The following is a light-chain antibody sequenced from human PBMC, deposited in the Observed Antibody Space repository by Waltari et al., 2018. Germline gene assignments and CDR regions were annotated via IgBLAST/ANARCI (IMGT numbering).Light chain of an antibody. CDR3: QQSYISPRT. Sequence: DIQMTQSPSSLSASEGDRVTITCRASQTISTYLNWYQQKPGKAPKLLIYAASSLRVGVPSRFSGSGSGTDFKLTISSLQPEDFATYYCQQSYISPRTFGGGTKVEI. CDR2: AAS. V-gene: IGKV1-39*01. J-gene: IGKJ4*01. CDR1: QTISTY.